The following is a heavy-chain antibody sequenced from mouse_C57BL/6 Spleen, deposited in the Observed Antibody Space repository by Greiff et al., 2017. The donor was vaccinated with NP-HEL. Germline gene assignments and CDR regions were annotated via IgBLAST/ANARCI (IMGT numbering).Heavy chain of an antibody. Sequence: EADGGLVQPKGSLKLSCAASGFSFNTYAMNWVRQAPGKGLDWVARIRSKSNNYATYYADSVKDRYTISRDDSDSMHYLQMNNLKTEDTAMYYCVRTNQALYAMDCWGQGASVTVST. CDR1: GFSFNTYA. D-gene: IGHD3-2*02. J-gene: IGHJ4*01. CDR3: VRTNQALYAMDC. V-gene: IGHV10-1*01. CDR2: IRSKSNNYAT.